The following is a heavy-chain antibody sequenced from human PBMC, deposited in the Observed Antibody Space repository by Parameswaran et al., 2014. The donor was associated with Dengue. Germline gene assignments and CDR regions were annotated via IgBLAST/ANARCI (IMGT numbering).Heavy chain of an antibody. CDR2: IIPILGIA. Sequence: WVRQAPGQGLEWMGRIIPILGIANYAQKFQGRVTITADKSTSTAYMELSSLRSEDTAVYYCARVFGIYGDYYFDYWGQGTLVTVSS. J-gene: IGHJ4*02. V-gene: IGHV1-69*04. D-gene: IGHD4-17*01. CDR3: ARVFGIYGDYYFDY.